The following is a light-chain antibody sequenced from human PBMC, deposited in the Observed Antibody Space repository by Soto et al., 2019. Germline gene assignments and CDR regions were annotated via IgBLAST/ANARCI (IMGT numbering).Light chain of an antibody. CDR2: GAS. V-gene: IGKV3-20*01. J-gene: IGKJ1*01. CDR1: QSVSSSY. Sequence: EIVLTQSPGTLSLSPGERATLSCRASQSVSSSYLAWYQQKPGQAPRLLIYGASSRATGIPDRFSGSGSGTDFNLTISRLEPEDFAVYYCQQYGSSPRTFGQGTRWKSN. CDR3: QQYGSSPRT.